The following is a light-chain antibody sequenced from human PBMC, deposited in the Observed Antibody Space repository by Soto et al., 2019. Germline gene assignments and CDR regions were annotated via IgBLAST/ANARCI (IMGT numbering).Light chain of an antibody. CDR2: DAS. J-gene: IGKJ1*01. CDR1: QSISSW. CDR3: QKYNSYWT. Sequence: DIQMTQSPSTLSASVGDRVTITCRASQSISSWLAWYQQKPVKAPKLLIYDASSLESGVPSRFSGSGSGTEFTLTISSLQPDDFATYYCQKYNSYWTFGQGTKVEIK. V-gene: IGKV1-5*01.